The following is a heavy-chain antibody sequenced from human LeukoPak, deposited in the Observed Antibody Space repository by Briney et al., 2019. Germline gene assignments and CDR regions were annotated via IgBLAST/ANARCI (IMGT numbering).Heavy chain of an antibody. CDR1: GFTFSSYG. CDR2: VRYDGSNK. CDR3: AKVGKWLRDFDY. J-gene: IGHJ4*02. D-gene: IGHD5-12*01. V-gene: IGHV3-30*02. Sequence: GGSLRLSCAASGFTFSSYGMHWVRQAPGKGLERVAFVRYDGSNKYYADSVKGRFTISRDNSKNTLYLQMNSLRAEDTAVYYCAKVGKWLRDFDYWGQGTLVTVSS.